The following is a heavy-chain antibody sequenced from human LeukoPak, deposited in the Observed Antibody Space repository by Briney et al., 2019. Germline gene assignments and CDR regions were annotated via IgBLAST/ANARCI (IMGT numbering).Heavy chain of an antibody. D-gene: IGHD2-15*01. Sequence: RSLRLSCAASGFTFDDYAMHWVRQAPGKGLEWVSGISWNSGSIGYADSVKGRFTISRDNAKNSPYLQMNSLRAEDTALYYCAKDGRWQLSADYFDYWGQGTLVTVSS. J-gene: IGHJ4*02. CDR2: ISWNSGSI. CDR1: GFTFDDYA. CDR3: AKDGRWQLSADYFDY. V-gene: IGHV3-9*01.